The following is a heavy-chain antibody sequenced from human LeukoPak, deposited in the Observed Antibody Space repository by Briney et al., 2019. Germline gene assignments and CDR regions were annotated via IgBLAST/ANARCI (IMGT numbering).Heavy chain of an antibody. D-gene: IGHD1-14*01. V-gene: IGHV3-7*01. CDR2: INQGGSDK. J-gene: IGHJ4*02. Sequence: PGGSLRLSCAASGFTISGYWMTWVRQAPGKGLEWVANINQGGSDKYYVDSVKGRFTISRDNANNLLYLQMNSLRGEDTAVYYCTRDRSRAEDDWGQGTLVTVSS. CDR1: GFTISGYW. CDR3: TRDRSRAEDD.